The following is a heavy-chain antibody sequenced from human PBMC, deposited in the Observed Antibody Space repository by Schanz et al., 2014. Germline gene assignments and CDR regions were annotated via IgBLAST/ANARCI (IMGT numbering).Heavy chain of an antibody. V-gene: IGHV1-18*01. Sequence: QVQLVQSGAEVKKPGASVKVSCKASGYTFTSYGISWVRQAPGPGLEWMGWISAYNGNTKYPQKLQGRVTMTTDTSTSTAYMELRSLRSEDTAVYSCARGIGGYGANNYFDYWGQGTLVTVSS. D-gene: IGHD5-12*01. J-gene: IGHJ4*02. CDR3: ARGIGGYGANNYFDY. CDR2: ISAYNGNT. CDR1: GYTFTSYG.